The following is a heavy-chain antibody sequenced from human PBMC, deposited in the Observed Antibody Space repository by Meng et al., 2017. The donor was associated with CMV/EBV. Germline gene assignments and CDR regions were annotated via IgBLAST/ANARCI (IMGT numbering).Heavy chain of an antibody. Sequence: ASVKVSCKASGYTFTSYYMHWVRQAPGQGLEWMGIINPSGGSTSYAQKFQGRVTMTRDTSTSTVYMELSSLRSEDTAVYYCARVYCPKEYCSSTRGYYYYDMDVWGQGTTVTVSS. CDR2: INPSGGST. V-gene: IGHV1-46*01. CDR3: ARVYCPKEYCSSTRGYYYYDMDV. D-gene: IGHD2-2*01. J-gene: IGHJ6*02. CDR1: GYTFTSYY.